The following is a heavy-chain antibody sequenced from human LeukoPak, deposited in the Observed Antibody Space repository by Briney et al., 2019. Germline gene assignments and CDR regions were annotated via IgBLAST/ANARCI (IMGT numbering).Heavy chain of an antibody. CDR1: GYTFTIYG. J-gene: IGHJ4*02. V-gene: IGHV1-18*01. Sequence: ASVKVSCKASGYTFTIYGITWVRQAPGQGLEWMGWISAYNGNTHYAQKLQGRVTMTTDTSTSTAYMELRSLRSDDTAVYYCARGSPSRYHYDRSGYYGGCFDSWGQGTLVTVSS. D-gene: IGHD3-22*01. CDR2: ISAYNGNT. CDR3: ARGSPSRYHYDRSGYYGGCFDS.